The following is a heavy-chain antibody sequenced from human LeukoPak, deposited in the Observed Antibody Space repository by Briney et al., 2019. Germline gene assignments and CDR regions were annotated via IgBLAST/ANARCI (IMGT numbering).Heavy chain of an antibody. CDR1: GFTFSSHD. CDR3: ARKNSDYLNNPDY. V-gene: IGHV3-23*01. J-gene: IGHJ4*02. D-gene: IGHD1-14*01. CDR2: ITTSGGDT. Sequence: GGSLRLSCAASGFTFSSHDMIWVRQAPGQGLEWVSKITTSGGDTVYAESVKGRFTISRDNSKNTLDLQMNSLRAEDSAVYYCARKNSDYLNNPDYWGQGTLVTVSP.